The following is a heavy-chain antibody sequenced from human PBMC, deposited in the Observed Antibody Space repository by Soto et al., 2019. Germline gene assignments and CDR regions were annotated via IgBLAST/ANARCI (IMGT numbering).Heavy chain of an antibody. Sequence: GGSLRLSCAASGFTFSSYAMSWVRQAPGKGLEWVSAISGSGGSTYYADSVKGRFTISRDNSKNTLYLQMNSLRAEDTAVYYCAKDPPPPGGKGCSVGSCRPFDYWGQGTLVTVSS. J-gene: IGHJ4*02. CDR2: ISGSGGST. V-gene: IGHV3-23*01. CDR3: AKDPPPPGGKGCSVGSCRPFDY. D-gene: IGHD2-15*01. CDR1: GFTFSSYA.